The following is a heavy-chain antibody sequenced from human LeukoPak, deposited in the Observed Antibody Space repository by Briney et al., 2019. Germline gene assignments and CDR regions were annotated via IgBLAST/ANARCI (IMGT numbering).Heavy chain of an antibody. Sequence: SETLSLTCTVSGGSISSSSYYWGWIRQPPGKGLEWIGSIYYSGSTYYNPSLKSRVTISVDTSKNQFSLKLSSVTAADTAVYYCARPQVRARPVSAFDIWGQGTMVTVSS. J-gene: IGHJ3*02. CDR2: IYYSGST. D-gene: IGHD6-6*01. CDR1: GGSISSSSYY. V-gene: IGHV4-39*01. CDR3: ARPQVRARPVSAFDI.